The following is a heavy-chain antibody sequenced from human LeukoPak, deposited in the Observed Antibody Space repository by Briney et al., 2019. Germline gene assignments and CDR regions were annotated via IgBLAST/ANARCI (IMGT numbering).Heavy chain of an antibody. Sequence: SETLSLTCAVYGGSFSGYYWSWIRQPPGKGLEWIGEINHSGSTNYNPSLKSRVTISVDTSKNQFSLKLSSVTAAGTAVYYCARGLRAAAYSGYGYWGQGTLVTVSS. D-gene: IGHD6-13*01. J-gene: IGHJ4*02. CDR1: GGSFSGYY. CDR2: INHSGST. CDR3: ARGLRAAAYSGYGY. V-gene: IGHV4-34*01.